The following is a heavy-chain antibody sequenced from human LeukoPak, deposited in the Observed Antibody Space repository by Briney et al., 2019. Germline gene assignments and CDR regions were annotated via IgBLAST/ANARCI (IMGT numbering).Heavy chain of an antibody. V-gene: IGHV5-51*01. D-gene: IGHD6-19*01. CDR1: GYTFTNYW. CDR2: IYPGDSDI. J-gene: IGHJ4*02. Sequence: GESLKISFKGSGYTFTNYWIGWVRPMPGKGLEWMGIIYPGDSDIRYSPSFQGQVTISADKSISTAYLQWSSLKASDTAMYYCARQGITGWYAAYWGQGTLVTVSS. CDR3: ARQGITGWYAAY.